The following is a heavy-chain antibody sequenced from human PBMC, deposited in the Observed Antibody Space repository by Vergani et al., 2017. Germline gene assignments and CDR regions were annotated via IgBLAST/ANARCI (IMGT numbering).Heavy chain of an antibody. V-gene: IGHV3-30-3*01. J-gene: IGHJ4*02. CDR3: ARDLGLYWQLAAYYFDY. CDR1: GCTFSSYA. CDR2: ISYDGSNK. D-gene: IGHD6-6*01. Sequence: QVQLVESGGGVVQPGRSLRLSCAASGCTFSSYAMHWVRQAPGKGLEWVAVISYDGSNKYYADSVKGRFTISRDNSKNTLYLQMNSLRAEDTAVYYCARDLGLYWQLAAYYFDYWGQGTLVTVSS.